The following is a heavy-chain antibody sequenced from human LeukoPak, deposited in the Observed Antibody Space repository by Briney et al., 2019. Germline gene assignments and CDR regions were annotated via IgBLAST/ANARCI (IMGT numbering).Heavy chain of an antibody. Sequence: SETLSLTCAVYGGSFSGYYWSWIRQPPGKGLEWIGEINHSGSTNYNPSPKSRDTISVDTSKNQFSLKLSSVTAADTAVYYCARGSNYYGLGYWGQGTLVTVSS. CDR1: GGSFSGYY. V-gene: IGHV4-34*01. J-gene: IGHJ4*02. D-gene: IGHD3-10*01. CDR3: ARGSNYYGLGY. CDR2: INHSGST.